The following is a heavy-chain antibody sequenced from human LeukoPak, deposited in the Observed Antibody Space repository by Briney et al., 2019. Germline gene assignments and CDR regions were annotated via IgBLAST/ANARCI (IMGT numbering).Heavy chain of an antibody. V-gene: IGHV1-69*13. CDR2: IIPIFGTA. CDR1: GGTFSSYA. J-gene: IGHJ4*02. D-gene: IGHD1-26*01. CDR3: ARGSTWGWELLNFDY. Sequence: GASVKVSCKASGGTFSSYAISWVRQAPGQGLEWMGGIIPIFGTANYAQKFQGRVTITADESTSTAYMELSSLRSEDTAVYYCARGSTWGWELLNFDYWGQGTLVTVSS.